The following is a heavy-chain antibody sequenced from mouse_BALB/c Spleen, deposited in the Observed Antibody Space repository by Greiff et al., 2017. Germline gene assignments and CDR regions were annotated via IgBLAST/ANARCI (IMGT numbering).Heavy chain of an antibody. J-gene: IGHJ3*01. CDR2: IDPSDSET. CDR1: GYSFTSYW. Sequence: VQLQESGPQLVRPGASVKISCKASGYSFTSYWMHWVKQRPGQGLEWIGMIDPSDSETRLNQKFKDKATLTVDKSSSTAYMQLSSPTSEDSAVYYCARGEVFAYWGQGTLVTVSA. V-gene: IGHV1S126*01. CDR3: ARGEVFAY.